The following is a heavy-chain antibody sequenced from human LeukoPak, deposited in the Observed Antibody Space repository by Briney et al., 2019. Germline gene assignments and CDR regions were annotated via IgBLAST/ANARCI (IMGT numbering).Heavy chain of an antibody. V-gene: IGHV5-51*01. Sequence: GESLKISCKGSGYAFTNYWIGWVRQMLGKGLEWMGLIYPGDSDTTYSPSFQGRVTISADKSISTAYLQWSSLKASDTAMYYCARQTIVGTSVPAYWGQGTQVTVSS. J-gene: IGHJ4*02. CDR2: IYPGDSDT. CDR1: GYAFTNYW. CDR3: ARQTIVGTSVPAY. D-gene: IGHD1-26*01.